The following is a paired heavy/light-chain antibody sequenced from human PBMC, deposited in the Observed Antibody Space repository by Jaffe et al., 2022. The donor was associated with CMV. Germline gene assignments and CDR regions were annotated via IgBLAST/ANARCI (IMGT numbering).Light chain of an antibody. V-gene: IGKV3-11*01. CDR2: DAS. Sequence: EIVVTQSPATLSLSPGERATLSCRASQSVSSYLAWYQQKPGQAPRLLIYDASNRATGIPARFSGSGSGTDFTLTISSLEPEDFAVYYCQQRSDSLTFGGGTKVEIK. CDR3: QQRSDSLT. J-gene: IGKJ4*01. CDR1: QSVSSY.
Heavy chain of an antibody. Sequence: QLQLQESGPGLVKPSETLSLTCTVSGDSISSSSYYWVWIRQPPGKGLEWIGSISYSGSTYYNPSLKSRVTISVDTSKNQFSLKLSSVTAADTAVYYCAREVFGVVIYMDVWGKGTTVTVSS. CDR3: AREVFGVVIYMDV. V-gene: IGHV4-39*01. CDR2: ISYSGST. D-gene: IGHD3-3*01. J-gene: IGHJ6*03. CDR1: GDSISSSSYY.